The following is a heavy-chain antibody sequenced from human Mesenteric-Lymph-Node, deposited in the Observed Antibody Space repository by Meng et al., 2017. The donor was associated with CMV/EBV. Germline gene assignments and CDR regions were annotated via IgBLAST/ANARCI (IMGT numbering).Heavy chain of an antibody. CDR1: GYSFNNYW. CDR3: GMVYAIPYYYYGMDV. Sequence: GESLKISYKGSGYSFNNYWIAWVRQMPGKGLEWMGWMSVFDGNTNYAEKVYDRVTMTRNTSISTAYMELSSLRSEDTAVYYCGMVYAIPYYYYGMDVWGQGTTVTVSS. V-gene: IGHV1-18*04. CDR2: MSVFDGNT. D-gene: IGHD2-8*01. J-gene: IGHJ6*02.